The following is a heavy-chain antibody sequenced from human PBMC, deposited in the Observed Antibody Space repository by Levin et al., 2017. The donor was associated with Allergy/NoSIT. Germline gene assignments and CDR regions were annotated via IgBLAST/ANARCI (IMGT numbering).Heavy chain of an antibody. Sequence: SETLSLTCTVSGGSISSSSYYWGWIRQPPGKGLEWIGSIYYSGSTYYNPSLKSRVTISVDTSKNQFSLKLSSVTAADTAVYYCARQIYCSGGSCLINWFDPWGQGTLVTVSS. CDR2: IYYSGST. J-gene: IGHJ5*02. V-gene: IGHV4-39*01. D-gene: IGHD2-15*01. CDR3: ARQIYCSGGSCLINWFDP. CDR1: GGSISSSSYY.